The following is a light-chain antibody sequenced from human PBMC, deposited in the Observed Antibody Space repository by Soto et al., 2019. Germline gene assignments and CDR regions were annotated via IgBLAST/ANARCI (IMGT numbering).Light chain of an antibody. CDR1: QSVSSY. V-gene: IGKV3-11*01. CDR3: QQRSNWPLT. J-gene: IGKJ4*02. CDR2: DAS. Sequence: EIVLTQSPATLSLSPGERATLSCRASQSVSSYLAWYQQKPGQAPRLLIYDASNRATGIPARFSGCGSGTDFTLTISSLEPEDSAVYYCQQRSNWPLTFGGGTKVEIK.